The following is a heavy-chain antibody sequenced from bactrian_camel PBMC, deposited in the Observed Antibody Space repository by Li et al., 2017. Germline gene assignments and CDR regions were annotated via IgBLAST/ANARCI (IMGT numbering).Heavy chain of an antibody. CDR1: GYTVC. CDR3: STSRTTY. Sequence: VQLVESGGGSVQAGGSLKLSCAASGYTVCMAWFRQAPGKGREGLVAIGRRGAITGAADSVKGRFTVSRDNANNLAYLQMTSLKSEDTALYYCSTSRTTYWGQGTQVTVS. V-gene: IGHV3S59*01. J-gene: IGHJ4*01. CDR2: IGRRGAIT.